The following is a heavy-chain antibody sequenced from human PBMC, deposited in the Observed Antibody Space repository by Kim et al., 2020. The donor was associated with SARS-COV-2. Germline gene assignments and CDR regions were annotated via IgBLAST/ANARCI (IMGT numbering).Heavy chain of an antibody. CDR3: AKDLGDTNIVVVPAVQDY. Sequence: GGSLRLSCAASGFTFSSYAMSWVRQAPGKGLEWVSAISGSGGSTYYADSVMGRFTISRDNSKNTLYLQMNSLRAEDTAVYYCAKDLGDTNIVVVPAVQDYWGQGTLVTVSS. V-gene: IGHV3-23*01. CDR1: GFTFSSYA. D-gene: IGHD2-2*01. J-gene: IGHJ4*02. CDR2: ISGSGGST.